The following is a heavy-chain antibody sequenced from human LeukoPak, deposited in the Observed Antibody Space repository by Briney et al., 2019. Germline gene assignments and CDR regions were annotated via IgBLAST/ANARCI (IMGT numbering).Heavy chain of an antibody. J-gene: IGHJ4*02. CDR3: ARARARGYSYGFGIYYFDY. CDR1: GGSFSGYY. V-gene: IGHV4-34*01. Sequence: SETLSLTCAVYGGSFSGYYWSWIRQPPGKGLEWIGEINHSGSTNYNPSPKSRVTISVDTSKNQFSLKLSSVTAADTAVYYCARARARGYSYGFGIYYFDYWGQGTLVTVSS. D-gene: IGHD5-18*01. CDR2: INHSGST.